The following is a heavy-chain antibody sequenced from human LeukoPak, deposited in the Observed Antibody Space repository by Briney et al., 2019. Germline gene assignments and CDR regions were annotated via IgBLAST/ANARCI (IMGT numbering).Heavy chain of an antibody. D-gene: IGHD7-27*01. V-gene: IGHV3-66*01. CDR1: GFTVSSNY. CDR3: AREDTWGSTLKPYYYYYGMDV. J-gene: IGHJ6*02. CDR2: IYSGGST. Sequence: PGGSLRLSCAASGFTVSSNYMSWVRQAPGKGLEWVSVIYSGGSTYYADSVKGRFTISRDNSKNTLYLQMNSLRAEDTAVYYCAREDTWGSTLKPYYYYYGMDVWGQGTTVTVSS.